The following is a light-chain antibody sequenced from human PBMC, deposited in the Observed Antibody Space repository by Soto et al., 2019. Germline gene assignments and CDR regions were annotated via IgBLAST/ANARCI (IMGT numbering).Light chain of an antibody. CDR3: QSYDSSLSGSV. CDR1: SSNIGAGYV. Sequence: QSVLTQPPSVSGAPGQRVTISCTGSSSNIGAGYVVHWYQQLPGTAPKLLIYDNSNRPSGVPDRFSGSKSGTSASLAISGLQAEDEADYYCQSYDSSLSGSVFGGGTQLTVL. CDR2: DNS. V-gene: IGLV1-40*01. J-gene: IGLJ2*01.